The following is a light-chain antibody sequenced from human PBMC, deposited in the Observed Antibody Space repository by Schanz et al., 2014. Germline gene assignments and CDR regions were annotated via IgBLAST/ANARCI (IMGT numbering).Light chain of an antibody. Sequence: DIQMTQSPSTLSASVGDRVTLTCRASQSISSWLAWYQQKPGKAPKLLIYDASSLESGVPSRFSGSGSGTEFTLTISSLQPDDFATYYCQQYNSYSGDTFGQGTKLEIK. J-gene: IGKJ2*01. CDR3: QQYNSYSGDT. CDR1: QSISSW. CDR2: DAS. V-gene: IGKV1-5*01.